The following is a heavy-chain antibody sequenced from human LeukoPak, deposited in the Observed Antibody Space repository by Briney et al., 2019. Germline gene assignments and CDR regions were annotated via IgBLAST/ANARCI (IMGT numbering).Heavy chain of an antibody. D-gene: IGHD2-2*01. V-gene: IGHV4-31*03. J-gene: IGHJ6*02. Sequence: SETLSLTCTVSGGSISSGGYYWSWIRQHPGKGLEWIGYIYYSGSTYYNPSLKSRVTISVDTSKNQFSLKLSSVTAADTAVYYCARAAKDCSSTSCYYYYGMDVWGQGTTVTVSS. CDR3: ARAAKDCSSTSCYYYYGMDV. CDR2: IYYSGST. CDR1: GGSISSGGYY.